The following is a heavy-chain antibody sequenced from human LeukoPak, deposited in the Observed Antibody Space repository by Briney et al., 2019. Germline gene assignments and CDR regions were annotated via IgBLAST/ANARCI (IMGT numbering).Heavy chain of an antibody. CDR3: ARDDVVAGSGAFDI. J-gene: IGHJ3*02. Sequence: PGGSLRLSCAASGFTFSNYWMHWVRRAPGKGLEWVSHINSDGSRTTYADSVKGRLTISKDNAKNTLYLQMNSLRAEDAAVYYCARDDVVAGSGAFDIWGQGTMVTVSS. CDR2: INSDGSRT. D-gene: IGHD6-19*01. V-gene: IGHV3-74*01. CDR1: GFTFSNYW.